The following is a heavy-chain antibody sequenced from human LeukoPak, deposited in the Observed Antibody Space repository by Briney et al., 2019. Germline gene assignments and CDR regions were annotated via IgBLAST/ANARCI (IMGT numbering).Heavy chain of an antibody. J-gene: IGHJ3*02. CDR1: GYSFTMDW. V-gene: IGHV5-51*01. CDR3: TRHPLIAEGFDT. CDR2: IYPGDSDT. Sequence: GESLKISCQGSGYSFTMDWVAWVRQMPGKGLEWMGIIYPGDSDTRYSPSFQGQVTISVDKSLNTAYLQWSSLRASDTAMYYCTRHPLIAEGFDTWGQGTMVTVSS.